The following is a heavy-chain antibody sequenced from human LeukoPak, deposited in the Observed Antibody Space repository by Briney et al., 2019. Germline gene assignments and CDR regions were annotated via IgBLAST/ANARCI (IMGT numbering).Heavy chain of an antibody. CDR1: GYTFTGYY. CDR3: ARENSGSSDFDY. V-gene: IGHV1-2*02. CDR2: INPNSGGT. Sequence: ASVKLSCNASGYTFTGYYMPWVRQAPGQGLEWMGWINPNSGGTNYAQKFQGRVTMTRDTSISTAYMELSRLRSDDTAVYYCARENSGSSDFDYWGQGTLVTVSS. D-gene: IGHD1-26*01. J-gene: IGHJ4*02.